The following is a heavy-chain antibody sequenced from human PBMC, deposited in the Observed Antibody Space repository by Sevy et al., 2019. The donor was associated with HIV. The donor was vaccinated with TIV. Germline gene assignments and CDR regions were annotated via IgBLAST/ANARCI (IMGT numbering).Heavy chain of an antibody. CDR2: INPSGGSI. J-gene: IGHJ6*02. V-gene: IGHV1-46*03. CDR3: ARTRKTSPRYDFWSGYGYYDGTDV. D-gene: IGHD3-3*01. CDR1: GYTFTIYY. Sequence: ASVKVSCKASGYTFTIYYMHWVRQAPGQGLEWMGIINPSGGSISYTQKFQGRVTMTRDTSTSTVYMELSSLRSEDTAVYYCARTRKTSPRYDFWSGYGYYDGTDVWGQGTTVTVSS.